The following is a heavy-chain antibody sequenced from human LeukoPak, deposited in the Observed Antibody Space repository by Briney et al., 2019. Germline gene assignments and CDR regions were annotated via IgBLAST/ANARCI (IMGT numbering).Heavy chain of an antibody. J-gene: IGHJ5*02. Sequence: GGSLRLSCAASGFTFSSYAISWVRQAPGKGLEWVSAISGSGGSTYYADSVKGRFAISRDNSKNTLHLQMNSLRAEDTAVYYCASPGGVPTPDPWGQGTLVTVSS. CDR3: ASPGGVPTPDP. CDR1: GFTFSSYA. D-gene: IGHD3-16*01. CDR2: ISGSGGST. V-gene: IGHV3-23*01.